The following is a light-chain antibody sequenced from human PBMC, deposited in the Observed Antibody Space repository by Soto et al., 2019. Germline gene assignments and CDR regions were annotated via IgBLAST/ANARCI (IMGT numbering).Light chain of an antibody. V-gene: IGKV3-11*01. Sequence: EIVLTQSPATLSLSPGERATLSCRASQSVSSYLAWYQQKPGQAPRLLIYDASNRATGTPARFSGSGSGTDFTLTISSLEPEDFAVYYCQQRSNWPLTFCQGTKLEIK. J-gene: IGKJ2*01. CDR1: QSVSSY. CDR2: DAS. CDR3: QQRSNWPLT.